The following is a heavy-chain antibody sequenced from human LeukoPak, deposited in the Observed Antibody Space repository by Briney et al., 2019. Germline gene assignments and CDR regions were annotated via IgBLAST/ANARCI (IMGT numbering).Heavy chain of an antibody. CDR2: INHSGST. D-gene: IGHD6-6*01. CDR1: GFSVSGYW. V-gene: IGHV4-34*01. Sequence: GSLRLSCAVSGFSVSGYWMTWVRQPPGKGLEWIGEINHSGSTNYNPSLKSRVTISVDTSKNQFSLKLSSVTAADTAVYYCARGNGIAARQNWFDPWGQGTLVTVSS. J-gene: IGHJ5*02. CDR3: ARGNGIAARQNWFDP.